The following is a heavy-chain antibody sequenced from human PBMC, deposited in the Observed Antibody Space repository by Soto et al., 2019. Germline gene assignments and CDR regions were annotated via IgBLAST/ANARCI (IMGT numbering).Heavy chain of an antibody. CDR2: ISYDGSIE. D-gene: IGHD2-8*01. J-gene: IGHJ4*02. Sequence: GGSLRLSCAASGFTFKNYAMHWVRQAPGKGLEWVAVISYDGSIEFYADSVKGRFTISRDKARNTVALQMSNLRAEDTALYYCVSWVSAHFDKWGPGTLVTVSS. CDR3: VSWVSAHFDK. V-gene: IGHV3-30-3*01. CDR1: GFTFKNYA.